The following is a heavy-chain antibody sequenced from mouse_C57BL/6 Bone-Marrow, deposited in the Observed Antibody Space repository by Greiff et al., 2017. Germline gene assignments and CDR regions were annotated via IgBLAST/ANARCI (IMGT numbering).Heavy chain of an antibody. D-gene: IGHD2-4*01. V-gene: IGHV1-72*01. CDR1: GYTFTSYW. J-gene: IGHJ4*01. Sequence: QVQLQQPGAELVKPGASVKLSCKASGYTFTSYWMHWVKQRPGRGLEWIGRIDPNSGGTKYNEKFKSKATLTVDKPSSTAYMQLSSLTSEDSAVYYCERSPKTTRYDYPYAMDYWGQGTSVTVAS. CDR3: ERSPKTTRYDYPYAMDY. CDR2: IDPNSGGT.